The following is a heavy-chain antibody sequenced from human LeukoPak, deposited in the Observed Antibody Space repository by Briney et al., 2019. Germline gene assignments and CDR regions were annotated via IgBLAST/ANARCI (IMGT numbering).Heavy chain of an antibody. D-gene: IGHD3-9*01. Sequence: GGSLRLSCAASGFTFSSYAMSWVRQAPGKGLEWVSAISGSGGSTYYADSVKGRFTISRDNSKNTLYLQMNSLRAEDTAVYYCAKLGAKATGAVEEYYDILTGPEDYWGQGTLVTVSS. V-gene: IGHV3-23*01. CDR2: ISGSGGST. CDR3: AKLGAKATGAVEEYYDILTGPEDY. J-gene: IGHJ4*02. CDR1: GFTFSSYA.